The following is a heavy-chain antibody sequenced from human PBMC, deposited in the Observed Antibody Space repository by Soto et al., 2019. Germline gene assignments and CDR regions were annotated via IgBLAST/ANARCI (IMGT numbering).Heavy chain of an antibody. CDR2: IIPIFGTA. V-gene: IGHV1-69*01. D-gene: IGHD3-10*01. CDR1: GGTFSSYA. Sequence: QVQLVQSGAEVKKPGSSVKVSCKASGGTFSSYAISWVRQAPGQGLEWMGGIIPIFGTANYAQKFQGRVTITADESTSTAYMELSRLRSEDTAVYYCARVSGNNHYYRSGWFDPWGQGTLVTVSS. J-gene: IGHJ5*02. CDR3: ARVSGNNHYYRSGWFDP.